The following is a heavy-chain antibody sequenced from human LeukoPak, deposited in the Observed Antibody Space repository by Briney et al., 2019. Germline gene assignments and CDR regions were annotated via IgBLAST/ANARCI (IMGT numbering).Heavy chain of an antibody. CDR3: TRRIATADYFDY. Sequence: GGSLRLSCTASGFIFGDYTTSWFRQAPGKGLEWVGFIRSKSYGGTTEYAASVKGRFTISRDNSKNIAYLEMNSLNTDDTAVYYCTRRIATADYFDYWGQGTLVTVSS. J-gene: IGHJ4*02. CDR1: GFIFGDYT. D-gene: IGHD6-13*01. V-gene: IGHV3-49*03. CDR2: IRSKSYGGTT.